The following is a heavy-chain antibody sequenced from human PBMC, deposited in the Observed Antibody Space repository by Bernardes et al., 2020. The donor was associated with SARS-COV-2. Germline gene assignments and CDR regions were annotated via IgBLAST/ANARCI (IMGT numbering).Heavy chain of an antibody. CDR2: ISGSGGST. CDR1: GFTFRSYA. J-gene: IGHJ4*02. CDR3: AKDPYYDFWSGYYLDY. D-gene: IGHD3-3*01. Sequence: EGSLSLSCAASGFTFRSYALSWVRQAPGQGLEWVSAISGSGGSTYYADSVKGRFTISRDNSKNTLYLQMNSLRAEDTAVYYCAKDPYYDFWSGYYLDYWGQGTLVTVSS. V-gene: IGHV3-23*01.